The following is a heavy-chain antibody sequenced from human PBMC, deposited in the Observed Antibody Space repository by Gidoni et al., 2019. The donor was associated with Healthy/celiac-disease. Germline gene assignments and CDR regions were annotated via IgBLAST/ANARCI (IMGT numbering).Heavy chain of an antibody. Sequence: EVQLVESGGGLVQPGGSLRLSCAASGFTFSSYSMNWVRQAPGKGLEWVSYMSSSSSTIYYADSVKGRFTISRDNAKNSLYLQMNSLRDEDTAVYYCARDPEEYYYDSSGYYGFDYWGQGTLVTVSS. CDR2: MSSSSSTI. J-gene: IGHJ4*02. CDR1: GFTFSSYS. D-gene: IGHD3-22*01. V-gene: IGHV3-48*02. CDR3: ARDPEEYYYDSSGYYGFDY.